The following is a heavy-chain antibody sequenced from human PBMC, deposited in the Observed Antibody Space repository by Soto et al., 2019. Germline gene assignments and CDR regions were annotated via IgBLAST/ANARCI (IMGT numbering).Heavy chain of an antibody. V-gene: IGHV4-30-2*01. CDR2: IYQGDST. CDR3: ARGLRTHNYFDN. J-gene: IGHJ4*02. Sequence: QLQLQESDSRLVKPSQTLSLTCAVSSGSISGGDYSWNWIRQPPGKGLEWIGYIYQGDSTYYSPSLKSRVTISVDRSSNRVSLKLTSVTAADTAIYYCARGLRTHNYFDNWGQGTLVTVSS. CDR1: SGSISGGDYS.